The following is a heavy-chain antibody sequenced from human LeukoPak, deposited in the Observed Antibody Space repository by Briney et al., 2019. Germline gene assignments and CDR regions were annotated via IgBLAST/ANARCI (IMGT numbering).Heavy chain of an antibody. D-gene: IGHD3-3*01. CDR1: GGTFSSYA. V-gene: IGHV1-69*04. CDR3: ARSFGVVIDYYFDY. CDR2: IIPILGIA. J-gene: IGHJ4*02. Sequence: SVKVSCKASGGTFSSYAISWVRQAPGQGLEWMGRIIPILGIANYAQKFQGRVTTTADKSTSTAYMELSSLRSEDTAVYYCARSFGVVIDYYFDYWGQGTLVTVSS.